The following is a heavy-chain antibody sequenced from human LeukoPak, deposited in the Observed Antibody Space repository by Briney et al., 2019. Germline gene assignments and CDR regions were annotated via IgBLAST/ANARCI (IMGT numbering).Heavy chain of an antibody. CDR2: ISSNGGST. J-gene: IGHJ4*02. D-gene: IGHD6-19*01. CDR3: VKDLPSSGWYGAY. CDR1: GFTFSSYA. Sequence: GGSLRLSCSASGFTFSSYAMHWVRQAPGKGLEYVSAISSNGGSTYYADFVKGRFTISRDNSKNTLYLQMSSLRAEDTAVYYCVKDLPSSGWYGAYWGQGTLVTVSS. V-gene: IGHV3-64D*06.